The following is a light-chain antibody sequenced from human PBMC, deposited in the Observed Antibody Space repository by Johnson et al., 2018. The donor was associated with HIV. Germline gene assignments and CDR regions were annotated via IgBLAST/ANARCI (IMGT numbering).Light chain of an antibody. CDR3: GTWDTSLSAGYV. J-gene: IGLJ1*01. Sequence: QSVLTQPPSVSAAPGQQVTISCSGSSSNIGNNYVSWYQQLPGTAPKLLIYENNKRPSGIPDRFSGSKSCTSATLGITGLQTGDEADYYCGTWDTSLSAGYVFGTGTKVTVL. CDR2: ENN. V-gene: IGLV1-51*02. CDR1: SSNIGNNY.